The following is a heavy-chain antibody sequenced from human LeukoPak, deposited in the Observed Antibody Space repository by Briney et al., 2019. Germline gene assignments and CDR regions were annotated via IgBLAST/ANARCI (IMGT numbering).Heavy chain of an antibody. V-gene: IGHV3-73*01. CDR2: IRSKANSYAT. D-gene: IGHD3-16*01. J-gene: IGHJ4*02. Sequence: GGSLTLSCAASGFTFSGSAMHWVRQASGTGLEWVGRIRSKANSYATAYAASVKGRFTISRDNSKNTAYMQMNSLKTEDTAVYYRTRRDYDYWGQGTLVTVSS. CDR3: TRRDYDY. CDR1: GFTFSGSA.